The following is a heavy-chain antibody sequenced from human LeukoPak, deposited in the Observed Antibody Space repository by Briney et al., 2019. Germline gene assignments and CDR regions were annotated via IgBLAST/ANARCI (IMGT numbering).Heavy chain of an antibody. D-gene: IGHD3-22*01. CDR3: ARRDYYDSSGYSPLFDY. Sequence: GGSLRLSCAASGFTVSSNYMSWVRQAPGKGLEWVSGMSGNGGTTYYADSVKGRFTISRDNSKNTLYLQMNNLRAEDTAVYYCARRDYYDSSGYSPLFDYWGQGTLVTVSS. CDR2: MSGNGGTT. J-gene: IGHJ4*02. V-gene: IGHV3-53*01. CDR1: GFTVSSNY.